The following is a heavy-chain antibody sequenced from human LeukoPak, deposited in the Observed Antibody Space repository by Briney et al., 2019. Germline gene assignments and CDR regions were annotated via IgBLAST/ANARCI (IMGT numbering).Heavy chain of an antibody. J-gene: IGHJ4*02. D-gene: IGHD3-10*01. Sequence: GGSLRLSCAASGFTVSSNYMSWVRQAPGKGLEWVSVIYSGGSTYYADSVKGRFTISRDNSKNTLYLQMNSLRAEDTAVYYCAKTRPPMVRGGVGFYYFDYWGQGTLVTVSS. CDR1: GFTVSSNY. CDR3: AKTRPPMVRGGVGFYYFDY. V-gene: IGHV3-66*01. CDR2: IYSGGST.